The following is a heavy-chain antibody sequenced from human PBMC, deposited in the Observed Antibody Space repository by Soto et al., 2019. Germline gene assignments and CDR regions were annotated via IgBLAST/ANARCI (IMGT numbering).Heavy chain of an antibody. CDR2: VYYEGST. J-gene: IGHJ4*02. D-gene: IGHD2-2*01. CDR1: GGSISTENYY. V-gene: IGHV4-30-4*01. Sequence: QVQLQESGPGLVKPSQTLSLSCRVSGGSISTENYYWSWIRQSPGKGLEWLGYVYYEGSTYYTSYLTGRLTLSVDTSENLFSLELRSVTAADTALYFCARGSFTMYPFCFDSWGQGSLVTVSS. CDR3: ARGSFTMYPFCFDS.